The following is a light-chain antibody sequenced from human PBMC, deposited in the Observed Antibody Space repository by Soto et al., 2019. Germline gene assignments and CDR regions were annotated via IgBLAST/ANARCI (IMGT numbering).Light chain of an antibody. Sequence: IVMTQAPASLSVSPGERATLSCRGSQDIYSNVAGYQQRPGQAPRLLIYDTSTRATGIPARFSGSGSGTEFTLTISSLQSEDFAVYYCQQYNNWPPIPFGQGTRLEIK. CDR2: DTS. CDR1: QDIYSN. CDR3: QQYNNWPPIP. J-gene: IGKJ5*01. V-gene: IGKV3-15*01.